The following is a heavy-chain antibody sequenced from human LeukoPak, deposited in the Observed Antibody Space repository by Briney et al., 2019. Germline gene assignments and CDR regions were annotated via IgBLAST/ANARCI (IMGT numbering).Heavy chain of an antibody. V-gene: IGHV3-23*01. CDR2: ISGSGGST. CDR3: AKDGLYDILTGYYRNFDY. D-gene: IGHD3-9*01. Sequence: PGGSLRLSCAASGFTFSSYAMSWVRQAPGKGLEWVSAISGSGGSTYYADSVKGRFTISRDNSKNTLYLQMNSLRAEDTAVYYCAKDGLYDILTGYYRNFDYWGQGTLVTVSS. J-gene: IGHJ4*02. CDR1: GFTFSSYA.